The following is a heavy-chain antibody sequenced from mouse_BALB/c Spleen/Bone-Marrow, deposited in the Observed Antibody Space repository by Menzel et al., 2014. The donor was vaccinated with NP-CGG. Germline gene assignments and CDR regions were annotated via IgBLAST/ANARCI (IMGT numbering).Heavy chain of an antibody. CDR2: IDPANGNT. CDR1: GFNIKDAY. CDR3: AGDGAY. J-gene: IGHJ3*01. Sequence: EVQLQQSGAELVKPGAPVKLSCTASGFNIKDAYMHWVKQRPEQGLEWIGRIDPANGNTKYDPKFQGKATITADTSSNTAYLQLSSLTSEDTAVYYCAGDGAYWGQGTLVTVSA. D-gene: IGHD3-3*01. V-gene: IGHV14-3*02.